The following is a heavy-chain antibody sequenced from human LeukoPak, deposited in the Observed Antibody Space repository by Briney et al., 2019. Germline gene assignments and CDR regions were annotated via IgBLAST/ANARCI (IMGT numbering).Heavy chain of an antibody. CDR1: GYTFTSYY. D-gene: IGHD2-2*01. J-gene: IGHJ3*02. Sequence: ASVKVSCKASGYTFTSYYMHWVRQAPGQGLEWMGIINPSGGSTSYAQKFQGRVTMTRDTSTSTVYMELSSLRSEDTAVYYCAGGGGYCSSTSCYRKDAFDIWGQGTMVTVSS. CDR2: INPSGGST. CDR3: AGGGGYCSSTSCYRKDAFDI. V-gene: IGHV1-46*01.